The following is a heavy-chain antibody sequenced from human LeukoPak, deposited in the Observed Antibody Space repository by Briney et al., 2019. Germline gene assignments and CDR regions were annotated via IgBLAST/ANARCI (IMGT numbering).Heavy chain of an antibody. CDR2: VNLQGST. CDR1: GGSITQTNY. D-gene: IGHD3-10*01. V-gene: IGHV4-4*02. J-gene: IGHJ2*01. CDR3: ARAPLTIGDLFYWYFDL. Sequence: PSETLSLTCDVSGGSITQTNYWTWVRQPPGKGLEWIGEVNLQGSTNYNPSLMGRVAISVDTSENHVSLQLTSVTAADTAVYYCARAPLTIGDLFYWYFDLWGRGTLASVSS.